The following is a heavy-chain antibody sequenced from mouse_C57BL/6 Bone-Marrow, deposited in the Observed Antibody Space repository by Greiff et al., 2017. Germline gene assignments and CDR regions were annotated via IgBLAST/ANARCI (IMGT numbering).Heavy chain of an antibody. Sequence: EVQLVESGGGLVKPGGSLKLSCAASGFTFSSYAMSWVRQTPEKRLEWVATISDGGSYTYYPDNVKGRFTISRDNAKNNLYLQMSHLKSEDTAMYYCARLGSPHFDYWGHGTTLTVSS. CDR2: ISDGGSYT. CDR1: GFTFSSYA. CDR3: ARLGSPHFDY. J-gene: IGHJ2*01. D-gene: IGHD1-1*01. V-gene: IGHV5-4*01.